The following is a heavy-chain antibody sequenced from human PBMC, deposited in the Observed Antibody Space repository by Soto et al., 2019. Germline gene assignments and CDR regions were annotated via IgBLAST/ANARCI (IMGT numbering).Heavy chain of an antibody. Sequence: ASVKVSCKASGYTFTNYDINWVRQAPGQGLEWMGWSSAYNGDTNYAQKLQGRVTMTTDTSTSTAYMELRSLRSDDTAVYYCARSGLPDPVVVVDQTPFDPWGQGTLVTVSS. CDR1: GYTFTNYD. D-gene: IGHD2-15*01. J-gene: IGHJ5*02. V-gene: IGHV1-18*01. CDR2: SSAYNGDT. CDR3: ARSGLPDPVVVVDQTPFDP.